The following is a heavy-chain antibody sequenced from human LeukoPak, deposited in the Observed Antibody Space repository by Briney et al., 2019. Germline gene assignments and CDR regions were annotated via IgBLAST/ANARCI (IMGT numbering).Heavy chain of an antibody. Sequence: GGSLRLSCVASGFTVSNNYMSWVRQAPGEGLEWVSVIYSGGNTYHADSVKGRFTISRDNSKNTVYLQVNSLRAEDTAVYYCARFNEQQMYFQHWGQGTPVIVSS. CDR2: IYSGGNT. J-gene: IGHJ1*01. D-gene: IGHD6-13*01. CDR3: ARFNEQQMYFQH. CDR1: GFTVSNNY. V-gene: IGHV3-53*01.